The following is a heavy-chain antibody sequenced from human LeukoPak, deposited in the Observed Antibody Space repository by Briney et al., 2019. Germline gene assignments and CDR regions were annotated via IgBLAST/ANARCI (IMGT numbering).Heavy chain of an antibody. J-gene: IGHJ6*03. CDR3: ARPRLPGYYYYMDV. CDR1: GYTFTGYY. Sequence: ASVKVSCKASGYTFTGYYMHWVRQAPGQGLEWMGWINPNSDGTNYAQKFQGRVTMTRDTSISTAYMELSRLRSDDTAVYYCARPRLPGYYYYMDVWGKGTTVTVSS. V-gene: IGHV1-2*02. CDR2: INPNSDGT. D-gene: IGHD6-25*01.